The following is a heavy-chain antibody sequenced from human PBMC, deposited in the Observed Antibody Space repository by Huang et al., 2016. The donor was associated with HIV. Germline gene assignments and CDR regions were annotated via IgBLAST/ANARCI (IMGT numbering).Heavy chain of an antibody. D-gene: IGHD2-15*01. CDR2: ITPNAGDE. V-gene: IGHV1-2*02. Sequence: QVQLVQSGAEVRKTGASVKVSCKTSGYRFVDYYIHWVRQAPGQGLEWIGGITPNAGDELYAEKFLGRVAITSDTSIRTVYMEVKSLQFDDGATYFCATDGGGGGDGGSCFPHWGQGTLVGVSS. CDR3: ATDGGGGGDGGSCFPH. CDR1: GYRFVDYY. J-gene: IGHJ4*02.